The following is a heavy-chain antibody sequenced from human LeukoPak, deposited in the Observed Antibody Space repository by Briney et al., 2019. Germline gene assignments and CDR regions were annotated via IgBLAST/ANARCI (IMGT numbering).Heavy chain of an antibody. CDR1: GGSFSGYY. CDR3: ARVHAGYSSGWYATNFDY. J-gene: IGHJ4*02. Sequence: PETLSLTCAVYGGSFSGYYWSWIRQPPGKGLEWIGEINHSGSTNYNPSLKSRVTISVDTSKNQFSLKLSSVTAADTAVYYCARVHAGYSSGWYATNFDYWGQGTLVTVSS. CDR2: INHSGST. V-gene: IGHV4-34*01. D-gene: IGHD6-19*01.